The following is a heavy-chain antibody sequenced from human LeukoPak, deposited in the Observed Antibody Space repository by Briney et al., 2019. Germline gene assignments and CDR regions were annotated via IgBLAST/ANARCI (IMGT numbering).Heavy chain of an antibody. CDR3: ARESSGRGVFDY. CDR2: ISYDGSNK. Sequence: GGSLRLSCAASGLTFSGYDMHWVRQAPGKGLEWVAVISYDGSNKYYADSVKGRFTISRDTSKNTLYLQMNSLRAEDTTVYYCARESSGRGVFDYWGQGTLVTVSS. J-gene: IGHJ4*02. V-gene: IGHV3-30*03. D-gene: IGHD6-19*01. CDR1: GLTFSGYD.